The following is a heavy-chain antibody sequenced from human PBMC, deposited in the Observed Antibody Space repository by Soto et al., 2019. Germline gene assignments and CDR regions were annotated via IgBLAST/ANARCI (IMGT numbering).Heavy chain of an antibody. V-gene: IGHV4-34*01. CDR1: GGSLSGYY. Sequence: QVQLQQWGAGLLKPSETLSLTCVVYGGSLSGYYWSWIRQPPGKGLEWIGEIKDGGLTNYSPSLTRRAIISVDRPKNQFSLKLHSVTAADTAVYYCARGQEGVVATHWDQGSLVTVSS. J-gene: IGHJ4*02. CDR3: ARGQEGVVATH. CDR2: IKDGGLT. D-gene: IGHD5-12*01.